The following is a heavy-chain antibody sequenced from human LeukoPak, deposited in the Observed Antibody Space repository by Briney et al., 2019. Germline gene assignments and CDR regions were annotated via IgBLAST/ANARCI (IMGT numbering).Heavy chain of an antibody. Sequence: GASVKVSCKASGYTFTDYYMHWVRQAPGQGLEWMGWINLNSRGTNYAQKFQGRVTMTRDTSISTAYMELSRLRSDDTAVYYCAREFRYDILTGYSPFDYWGQGTLVTVSS. CDR2: INLNSRGT. V-gene: IGHV1-2*02. D-gene: IGHD3-9*01. J-gene: IGHJ4*02. CDR1: GYTFTDYY. CDR3: AREFRYDILTGYSPFDY.